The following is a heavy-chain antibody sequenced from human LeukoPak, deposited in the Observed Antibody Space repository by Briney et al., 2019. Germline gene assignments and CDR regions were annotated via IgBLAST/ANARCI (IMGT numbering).Heavy chain of an antibody. D-gene: IGHD3-22*01. CDR2: IYYSGST. V-gene: IGHV4-39*01. CDR3: ARRYYYDSSGYFDY. J-gene: IGHJ4*02. Sequence: SETLSLTCTVSGGSISSSSYYWGWIRQPPGKGPEWIGSIYYSGSTYYNPSLKSRVTISVDTSKNQFSLKLSSVTAADTAVYYCARRYYYDSSGYFDYWGQGTLVTVSS. CDR1: GGSISSSSYY.